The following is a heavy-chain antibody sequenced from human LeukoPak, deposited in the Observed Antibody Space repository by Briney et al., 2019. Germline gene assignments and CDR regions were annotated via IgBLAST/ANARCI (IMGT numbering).Heavy chain of an antibody. CDR1: GYTFTSYG. CDR2: ISAYNGNT. Sequence: ASVKVSCKASGYTFTSYGISWVRQAPGQGLEWMGWISAYNGNTNYALKLQGRVTMTTDTSTSTAYMELRSLRSDDTAVYYCARDRSGFKYCTNGVCPNWFDPWGQGTLSPSPQ. CDR3: ARDRSGFKYCTNGVCPNWFDP. D-gene: IGHD2-8*01. V-gene: IGHV1-18*01. J-gene: IGHJ5*02.